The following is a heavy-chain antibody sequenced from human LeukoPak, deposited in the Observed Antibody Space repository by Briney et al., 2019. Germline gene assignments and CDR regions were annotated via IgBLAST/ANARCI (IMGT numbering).Heavy chain of an antibody. V-gene: IGHV4-61*02. CDR3: ARNAPEGLDY. CDR1: GGSISSGTNY. Sequence: SETLSLTCTVSGGSISSGTNYWTWIRQPAGRGLEWIGRIYNRGGTDYNPSLKSRLTISLDTSKNQFSLKLNSMTAADTAVYYCARNAPEGLDYWGQGTLVTVSS. CDR2: IYNRGGT. J-gene: IGHJ4*02. D-gene: IGHD2-2*01.